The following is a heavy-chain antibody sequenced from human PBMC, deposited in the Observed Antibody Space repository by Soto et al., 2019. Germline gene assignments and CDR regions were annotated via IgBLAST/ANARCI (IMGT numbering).Heavy chain of an antibody. Sequence: QVQLVQSRAEVKKPGASVNVSCKASGYTFTDYYIYWLRQAPGHGLEWMGWINPNSGATNYAHNFQGRVTMTRDTYIRAAYMELSRLSSDDTAVYSCAKDQGGDMVSGMDVGGQGTTVTVSS. D-gene: IGHD3-10*01. CDR1: GYTFTDYY. J-gene: IGHJ6*02. CDR3: AKDQGGDMVSGMDV. V-gene: IGHV1-2*02. CDR2: INPNSGAT.